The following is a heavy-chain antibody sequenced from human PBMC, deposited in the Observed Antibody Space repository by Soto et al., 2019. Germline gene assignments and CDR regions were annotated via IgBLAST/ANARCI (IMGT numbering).Heavy chain of an antibody. CDR2: INWNGGST. D-gene: IGHD3-22*01. Sequence: PWGSMTLSYIGTGFSLDEDDMRWVRLASKKKLERVSGINWNGGSTGYADSVKGRFTISRDNAKNSLYLQMNNLRAEDTALYYCARWGSYYDSSGTAGVQYGMDVWGQETTVT. J-gene: IGHJ6*02. V-gene: IGHV3-20*03. CDR3: ARWGSYYDSSGTAGVQYGMDV. CDR1: GFSLDEDD.